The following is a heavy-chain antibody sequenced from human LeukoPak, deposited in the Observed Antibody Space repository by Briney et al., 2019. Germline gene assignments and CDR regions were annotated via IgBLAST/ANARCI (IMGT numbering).Heavy chain of an antibody. CDR3: ARDPPRSGITIFGSYYMDV. Sequence: PSETLSLTCAVYGGSFSGYYWSWIRQPPGKGLEWIGEINHSGSTYYNPSLESRVTISVDTSKNQFSLKLSSVTAADTAVYYCARDPPRSGITIFGSYYMDVWGKGTTVTVSS. V-gene: IGHV4-34*01. CDR1: GGSFSGYY. CDR2: INHSGST. D-gene: IGHD3-3*01. J-gene: IGHJ6*03.